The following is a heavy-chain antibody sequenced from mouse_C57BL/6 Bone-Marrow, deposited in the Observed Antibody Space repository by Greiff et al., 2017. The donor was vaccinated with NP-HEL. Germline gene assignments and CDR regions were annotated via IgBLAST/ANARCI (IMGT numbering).Heavy chain of an antibody. V-gene: IGHV1-9*01. D-gene: IGHD1-1*01. CDR2: ILPGSGST. Sequence: QVQLQQSGAELMKPGASVKLSCKATGYTFTGYWIEWVKQRPGHGLEWIGEILPGSGSTNYNEKFKGKATFTADTSSNTAYMQLSILTTEDSAIYYCARYPFLLLRDWYFDVWGTGTTVTVSS. CDR1: GYTFTGYW. J-gene: IGHJ1*03. CDR3: ARYPFLLLRDWYFDV.